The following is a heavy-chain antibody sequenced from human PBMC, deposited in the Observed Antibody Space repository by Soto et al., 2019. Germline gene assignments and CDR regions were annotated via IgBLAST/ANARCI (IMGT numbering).Heavy chain of an antibody. J-gene: IGHJ4*02. D-gene: IGHD4-17*01. CDR1: GYTFSRYH. CDR3: ARRDDYGDSFDY. V-gene: IGHV1-8*01. Sequence: QVQLVQSGAEVKKPGASVKVSCKASGYTFSRYHINWVRQATGQGLEWLGWMDPKSGNTDYAQKFQGRVTMTMNTSISTAYMDLDSLRSDDTAVYYCARRDDYGDSFDYWGQGTLVTVSS. CDR2: MDPKSGNT.